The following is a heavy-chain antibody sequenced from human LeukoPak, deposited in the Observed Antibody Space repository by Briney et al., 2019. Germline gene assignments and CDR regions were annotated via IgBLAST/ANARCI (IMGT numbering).Heavy chain of an antibody. CDR1: GGSISSYY. J-gene: IGHJ4*02. CDR2: IYTSGST. Sequence: PSETLSLTCTVSGGSISSYYWSWIRQPAGKGLEWIGRIYTSGSTNYNPSLKSRVTMSVDTSKNQFSLKLSSVTAADTAVYYCARHTGTWIQLWTYFDCWGQGTLVTVSS. V-gene: IGHV4-4*07. CDR3: ARHTGTWIQLWTYFDC. D-gene: IGHD5-18*01.